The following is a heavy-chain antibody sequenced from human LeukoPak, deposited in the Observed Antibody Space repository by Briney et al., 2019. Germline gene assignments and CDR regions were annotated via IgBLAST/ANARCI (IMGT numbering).Heavy chain of an antibody. Sequence: SVKVSCKASGGTFSSYAISWVRQAPGQGLEWMGGIIPIFGTANYAQKFQGRVTITADESTSTAYMELSSLRSEDTAVYYRARDGRTSPLFQHWGQGTLVTGSS. CDR3: ARDGRTSPLFQH. V-gene: IGHV1-69*13. CDR2: IIPIFGTA. D-gene: IGHD2-2*01. J-gene: IGHJ1*01. CDR1: GGTFSSYA.